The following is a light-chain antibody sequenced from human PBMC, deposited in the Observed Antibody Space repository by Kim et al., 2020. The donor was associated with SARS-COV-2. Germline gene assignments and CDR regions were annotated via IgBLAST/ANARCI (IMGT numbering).Light chain of an antibody. CDR2: GAS. Sequence: EIVMTQSPATLSVSPGERATLSCRASEDIKNFLAWYQQKPGQTPRLLIYGASTRATGVPARFSGSGSGTGFTLTISSLQSEDFAVYYCQQYSKWLMYTFGQGTNLEIK. V-gene: IGKV3-15*01. CDR1: EDIKNF. J-gene: IGKJ2*01. CDR3: QQYSKWLMYT.